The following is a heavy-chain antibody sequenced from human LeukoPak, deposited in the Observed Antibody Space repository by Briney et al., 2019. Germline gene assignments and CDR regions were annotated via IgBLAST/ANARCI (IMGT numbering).Heavy chain of an antibody. Sequence: GASVKVPCKASGYTFTDYYVHWVRQAPGQGLEWMGWINPNSGGTNYAQKFQGRVTMTRDTSISTAYMDLSRLRSDDTAVYYCAKVVHGTVAFDIWGQGTLVTVSS. V-gene: IGHV1-2*02. CDR3: AKVVHGTVAFDI. D-gene: IGHD4-17*01. J-gene: IGHJ3*02. CDR2: INPNSGGT. CDR1: GYTFTDYY.